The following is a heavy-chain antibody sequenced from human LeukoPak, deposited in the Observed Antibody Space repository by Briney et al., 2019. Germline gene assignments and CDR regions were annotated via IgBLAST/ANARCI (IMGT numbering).Heavy chain of an antibody. CDR2: IYYSGST. Sequence: PSETLSLTCTVSGGSISSSSYYWGWIRQPPGKGLEWIGSIYYSGSTYYNPSLKSRVTISVDTSKNQFSLKLSSVTAADTAVYYCARVRAVAGFLIDYWGQGTLVTVSS. D-gene: IGHD6-19*01. J-gene: IGHJ4*02. CDR3: ARVRAVAGFLIDY. V-gene: IGHV4-39*07. CDR1: GGSISSSSYY.